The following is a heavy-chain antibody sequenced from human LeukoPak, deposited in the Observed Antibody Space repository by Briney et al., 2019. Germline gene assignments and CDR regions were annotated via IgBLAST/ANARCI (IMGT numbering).Heavy chain of an antibody. CDR2: INPNSGGS. J-gene: IGHJ2*01. CDR3: ARDPRYCGGGDCFSVWYFDL. CDR1: GDTFIGYY. Sequence: ASVKVSCKFSGDTFIGYYIHWMRQAPGQGLEWMGWINPNSGGSKYAPRFHGRVTLTRDMSTTTAYMDLTNLTSDDTAVYYCARDPRYCGGGDCFSVWYFDLWGRGTLVSVSS. D-gene: IGHD2-15*01. V-gene: IGHV1-2*02.